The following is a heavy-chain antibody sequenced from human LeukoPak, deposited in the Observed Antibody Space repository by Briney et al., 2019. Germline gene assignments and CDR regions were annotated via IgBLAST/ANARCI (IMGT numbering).Heavy chain of an antibody. D-gene: IGHD3-10*01. Sequence: GGTLGLSCAASGFTFSSYGMSWVRQAPGKGLEWVSAISGSGGSTYYADSVKGRFTISRDNSKNTLYLQMNSLRAEDTAVYYCARITRSLGVVRGVHYYYYMDVWGKGTTVTISS. CDR1: GFTFSSYG. V-gene: IGHV3-23*01. J-gene: IGHJ6*03. CDR3: ARITRSLGVVRGVHYYYYMDV. CDR2: ISGSGGST.